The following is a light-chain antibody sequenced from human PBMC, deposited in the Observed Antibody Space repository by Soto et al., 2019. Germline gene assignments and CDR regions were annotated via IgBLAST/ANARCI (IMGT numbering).Light chain of an antibody. V-gene: IGKV3D-15*01. J-gene: IGKJ5*01. CDR3: QQYNNWHRIT. Sequence: EIVVTQSPATLSVSPGERATLSCRASESVSSNLAWFQHKPGQAPRLLIYNASDRPNGIPARFSGSGSGTEFTLTISSLQSEDFAVYYCQQYNNWHRITFGQGTRLEIK. CDR1: ESVSSN. CDR2: NAS.